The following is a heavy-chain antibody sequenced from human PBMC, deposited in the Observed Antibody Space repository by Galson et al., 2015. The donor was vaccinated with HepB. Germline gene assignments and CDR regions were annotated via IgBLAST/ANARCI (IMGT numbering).Heavy chain of an antibody. CDR2: ISYDGSNK. J-gene: IGHJ3*02. V-gene: IGHV3-30*18. Sequence: SLRLSCAASGFTFSSYGMHWVRQAPGKGLEWVAVISYDGSNKYYADSVKGRFTISRDNSKNTLYLQMNSLRAEDTAVYYCAKDSPIQLWLRGDAFDIWGQGTMVTVSS. CDR3: AKDSPIQLWLRGDAFDI. CDR1: GFTFSSYG. D-gene: IGHD5-18*01.